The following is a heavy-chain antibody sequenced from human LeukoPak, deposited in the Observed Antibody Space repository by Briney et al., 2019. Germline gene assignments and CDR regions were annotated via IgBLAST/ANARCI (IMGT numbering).Heavy chain of an antibody. CDR1: GGSISSGSYY. CDR2: IYTSGST. V-gene: IGHV4-61*02. J-gene: IGHJ6*03. D-gene: IGHD2-2*01. Sequence: SQTLSLTCTVSGGSISSGSYYWSWIRQPAGTGLEWIGRIYTSGSTNYNPSLKSRVTISVDTSKNQFSLKLSSVTAADTAVYYCARGATLGYCSSTSCPEAYYYYYYYMDVWGKGTTVTVSS. CDR3: ARGATLGYCSSTSCPEAYYYYYYYMDV.